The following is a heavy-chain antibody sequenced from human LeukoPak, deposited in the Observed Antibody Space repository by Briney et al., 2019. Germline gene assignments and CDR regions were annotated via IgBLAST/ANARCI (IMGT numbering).Heavy chain of an antibody. D-gene: IGHD4-11*01. V-gene: IGHV1-2*04. CDR2: VNPNSGGT. J-gene: IGHJ5*02. CDR1: GYTFTGYY. Sequence: ASVKVSCKASGYTFTGYYMHWVRQAPGQGLEWMGWVNPNSGGTNYAQKFQGWVTMTRDTSTSTVYMELSSLRSEDTAVYYCARELFYTVTRSSETNNWFDPWGQGTLVTVSS. CDR3: ARELFYTVTRSSETNNWFDP.